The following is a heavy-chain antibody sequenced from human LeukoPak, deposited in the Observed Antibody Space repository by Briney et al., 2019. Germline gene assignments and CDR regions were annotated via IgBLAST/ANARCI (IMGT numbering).Heavy chain of an antibody. D-gene: IGHD2-2*01. J-gene: IGHJ5*02. Sequence: PSETLSLTCTVSGGSISSNYWSWIRQPPGKGLEWIGYIYYSGSTNYNPSLKSRVTISVDTSKNQFSLKLSSVTAADTAVYYCARGGGYCSSTSCPGGTRWFDPWGQGTLVTVSS. CDR2: IYYSGST. V-gene: IGHV4-59*01. CDR1: GGSISSNY. CDR3: ARGGGYCSSTSCPGGTRWFDP.